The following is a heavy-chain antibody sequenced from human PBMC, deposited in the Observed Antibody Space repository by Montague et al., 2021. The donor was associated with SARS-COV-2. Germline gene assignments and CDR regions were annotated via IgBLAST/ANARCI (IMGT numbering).Heavy chain of an antibody. CDR3: ARENDRGWSYYGLEV. CDR2: IYYTGST. J-gene: IGHJ6*02. CDR1: GGSISSYY. Sequence: SETLSLTCTVSGGSISSYYWNWIRQPPGKGLEWLGYIYYTGSTNYNPSLKSRVTISIDTSKDQFSLTLKSVTAADTAVYYCARENDRGWSYYGLEVWGQGTTVTVSS. V-gene: IGHV4-59*01. D-gene: IGHD6-19*01.